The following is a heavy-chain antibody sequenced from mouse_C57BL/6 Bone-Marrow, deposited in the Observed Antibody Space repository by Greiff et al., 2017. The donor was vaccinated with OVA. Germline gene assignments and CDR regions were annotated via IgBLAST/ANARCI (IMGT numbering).Heavy chain of an antibody. Sequence: QVQLQQPGAELVKPGASVKLSCTASGYTFTSYWMHWVKQSPGRGLEWIGRIAPNSGGTKYNEKFKSKATLTVDKPSSTAYMKLSSLTSQDSAVCYCARELLPFAYWGQGTLVTVSA. V-gene: IGHV1-72*01. J-gene: IGHJ3*01. D-gene: IGHD2-12*01. CDR2: IAPNSGGT. CDR3: ARELLPFAY. CDR1: GYTFTSYW.